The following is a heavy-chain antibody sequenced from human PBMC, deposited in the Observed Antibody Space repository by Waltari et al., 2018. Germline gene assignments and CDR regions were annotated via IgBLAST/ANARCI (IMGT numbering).Heavy chain of an antibody. Sequence: QVQLQESGPGLVKPSQTLSLTCTVSGGSISSGSYYWSWIRQPAGKGLEWIGRIYTSGSTNYNPSLKSRVTISVDTSKNQFSLKLSSVTAADTAVYYCARGGTGETIPAFFDYWGQGTLVTVSS. CDR1: GGSISSGSYY. CDR2: IYTSGST. V-gene: IGHV4-61*02. CDR3: ARGGTGETIPAFFDY. J-gene: IGHJ4*02. D-gene: IGHD7-27*01.